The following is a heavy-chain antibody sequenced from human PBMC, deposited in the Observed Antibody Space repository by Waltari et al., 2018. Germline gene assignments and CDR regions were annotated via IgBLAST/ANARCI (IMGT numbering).Heavy chain of an antibody. Sequence: QLQLQESGPGLVKPSETLSLTCTVSGGSISSSSYYWGWIRQPPGKGLEWIGSIYYSGRPYYNPSLKSRVTISVDTSKNQFSLKLSSVTAADTAVYYCARQYSNYVLAFFLDYWGQGTLVTVSS. CDR1: GGSISSSSYY. V-gene: IGHV4-39*01. CDR3: ARQYSNYVLAFFLDY. CDR2: IYYSGRP. J-gene: IGHJ4*02. D-gene: IGHD4-4*01.